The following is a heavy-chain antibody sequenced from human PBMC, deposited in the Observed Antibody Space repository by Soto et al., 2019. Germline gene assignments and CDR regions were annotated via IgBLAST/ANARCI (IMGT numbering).Heavy chain of an antibody. CDR2: ISSSSSTI. J-gene: IGHJ6*03. V-gene: IGHV3-48*01. Sequence: GGSLRLSCAASGFTFSSYSMNWVRQAPGKGLEWVSYISSSSSTIYYADSVKGRFTISRDNARNSLYLQMNSLRAEDTAVYYFARDPASGYDPQSPYYYYMDVWGKGTTVTASS. D-gene: IGHD5-12*01. CDR3: ARDPASGYDPQSPYYYYMDV. CDR1: GFTFSSYS.